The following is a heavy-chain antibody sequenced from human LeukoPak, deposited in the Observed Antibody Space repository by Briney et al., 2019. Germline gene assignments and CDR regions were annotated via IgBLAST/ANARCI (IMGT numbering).Heavy chain of an antibody. D-gene: IGHD3-3*01. V-gene: IGHV4-59*01. CDR2: IYYSGST. Sequence: PSETLSLTCTVSGGSISSYYWSWIRQPPGKGLEWIGYIYYSGSTNYNPSLKSRVTISVDTSKNQFSLKLSSVTAADTAVYYCARPNRQEWFNNWFDPWGQGTLVTVSS. J-gene: IGHJ5*02. CDR3: ARPNRQEWFNNWFDP. CDR1: GGSISSYY.